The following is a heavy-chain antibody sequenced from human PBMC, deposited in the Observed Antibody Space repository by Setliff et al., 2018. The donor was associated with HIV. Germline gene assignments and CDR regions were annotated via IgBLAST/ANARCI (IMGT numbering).Heavy chain of an antibody. D-gene: IGHD1-1*01. CDR2: VYHSGST. V-gene: IGHV4-39*07. CDR1: GGSISSSSYC. CDR3: ARDSNAPYFQH. J-gene: IGHJ1*01. Sequence: PSETLSLTCTVSGGSISSSSYCWGWIRQPPGKGLEWLATVYHSGSTYYNPSLKSRVTVSPDTSKNQFSLKLRSVTAADTAVYYCARDSNAPYFQHWGQGTLVTVSS.